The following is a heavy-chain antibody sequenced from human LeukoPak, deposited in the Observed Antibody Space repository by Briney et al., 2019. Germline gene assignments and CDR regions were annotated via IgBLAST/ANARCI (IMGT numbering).Heavy chain of an antibody. J-gene: IGHJ3*02. CDR2: IYHSGST. CDR1: GYSISSGYY. CDR3: ARQVVIAVDAFDI. V-gene: IGHV4-38-2*01. Sequence: PSETLSLTCAVSGYSISSGYYWGWIRQPPGKGLEWIGSIYHSGSTYYSPSLKSRVTISVDTSKNQFSLKLSSVTAADTAVYYCARQVVIAVDAFDIWGQGTMVTVSS. D-gene: IGHD2-21*01.